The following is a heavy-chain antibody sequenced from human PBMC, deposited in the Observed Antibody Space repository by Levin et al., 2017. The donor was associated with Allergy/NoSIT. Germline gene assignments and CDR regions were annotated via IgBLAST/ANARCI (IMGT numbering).Heavy chain of an antibody. J-gene: IGHJ3*01. Sequence: PEASVKVSCAASGFSFGDYAMTWVRQAPGKGLEWVSVITGGGGNTYYGDSVKGRFTVSRDNSKNTLYLELNSLRAEDTAVYYCAKKQGGTSGFSFDVWGQGTMVTVSS. CDR3: AKKQGGTSGFSFDV. CDR2: ITGGGGNT. CDR1: GFSFGDYA. V-gene: IGHV3-23*01. D-gene: IGHD1-1*01.